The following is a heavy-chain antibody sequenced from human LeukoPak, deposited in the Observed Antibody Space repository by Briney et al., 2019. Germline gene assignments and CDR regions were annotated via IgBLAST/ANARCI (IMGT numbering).Heavy chain of an antibody. CDR3: ARVVNYYDSSGYYYQGRFDP. CDR1: GYTFTSYG. J-gene: IGHJ5*02. D-gene: IGHD3-22*01. V-gene: IGHV1-18*01. Sequence: ASVTVSCKASGYTFTSYGISWVRQPPGQGLEWMGWISAYNGNTNYAQKLQGRVTMTTDTSTSTAYMGLRSLRSDDTAVYYCARVVNYYDSSGYYYQGRFDPWGQGTLVTVSS. CDR2: ISAYNGNT.